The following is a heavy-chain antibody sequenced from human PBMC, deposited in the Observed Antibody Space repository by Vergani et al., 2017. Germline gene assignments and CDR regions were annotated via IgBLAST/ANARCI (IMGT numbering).Heavy chain of an antibody. CDR1: GGTFSSYA. Sequence: QVQLVQSAAEVKKPGSSVKVSCKASGGTFSSYAISWVRQAPGQGLEWMGGIIPIFGTANYAQKFQGRVTITADESTSTAYMELSSLRSEDTAVYYCARDRELGYGDPDAFDIWGQGTMVTVSS. J-gene: IGHJ3*02. CDR3: ARDRELGYGDPDAFDI. D-gene: IGHD4-17*01. CDR2: IIPIFGTA. V-gene: IGHV1-69*12.